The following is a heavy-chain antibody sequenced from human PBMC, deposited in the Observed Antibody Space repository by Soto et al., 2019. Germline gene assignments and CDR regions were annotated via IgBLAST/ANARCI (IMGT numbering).Heavy chain of an antibody. CDR1: GGSFSGYY. J-gene: IGHJ5*02. D-gene: IGHD3-10*01. Sequence: PSETLSLTCAVYGGSFSGYYWSWIRKPPGKGLEWIGEINHSGSTNYNPSLKSRVTISVDTSKNQFSLKLSSVTAADTAVYYCARGGSTMVRGVRAFWFDPWGQGTLVTVSS. CDR3: ARGGSTMVRGVRAFWFDP. V-gene: IGHV4-34*01. CDR2: INHSGST.